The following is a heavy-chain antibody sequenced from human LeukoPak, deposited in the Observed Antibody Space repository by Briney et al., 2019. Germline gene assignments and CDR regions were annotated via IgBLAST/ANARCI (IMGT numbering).Heavy chain of an antibody. CDR2: ISYGGSNK. J-gene: IGHJ4*02. CDR1: GFTFSSYG. CDR3: AKDRRGVAGY. V-gene: IGHV3-30*18. Sequence: GGSLRLSCAASGFTFSSYGMHWVRQAPGKGLEWVAVISYGGSNKYYADSVKGRFTISRDNSKNTLYLQMNSLRAEDTAVYYCAKDRRGVAGYWGQGTLVTVSS. D-gene: IGHD2-15*01.